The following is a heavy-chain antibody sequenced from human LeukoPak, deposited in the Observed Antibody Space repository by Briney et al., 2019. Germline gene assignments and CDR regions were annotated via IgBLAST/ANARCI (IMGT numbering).Heavy chain of an antibody. CDR1: GFTFSSYG. D-gene: IGHD2-2*01. Sequence: GGSLRLSCAASGFTFSSYGMHWVRQAPGKGLEWVAFIRYDGSNKYYADSVKGRFTISRDNSKNTLYLQMNSLRAEDTAVYYCAKGSYQLLVFSAYYFDYWGQGTLVTVSS. J-gene: IGHJ4*02. CDR2: IRYDGSNK. CDR3: AKGSYQLLVFSAYYFDY. V-gene: IGHV3-30*02.